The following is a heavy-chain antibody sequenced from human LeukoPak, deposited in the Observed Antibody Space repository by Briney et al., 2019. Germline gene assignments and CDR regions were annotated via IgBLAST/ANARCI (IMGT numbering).Heavy chain of an antibody. J-gene: IGHJ4*02. CDR1: GFTFSSYG. CDR2: IWYDGSNK. Sequence: GRSLRLSCAASGFTFSSYGMHWVRQAPGKGLEWVAVIWYDGSNKYYADSVKGRFTISRDNSKNTLYLQMNSLRAEDTAVYYCAKDAPPSGYRGLDYWGQGTLVTVSS. CDR3: AKDAPPSGYRGLDY. V-gene: IGHV3-33*06. D-gene: IGHD3-9*01.